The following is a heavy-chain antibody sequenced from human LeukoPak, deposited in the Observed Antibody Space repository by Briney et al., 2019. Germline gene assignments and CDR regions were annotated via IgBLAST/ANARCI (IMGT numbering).Heavy chain of an antibody. D-gene: IGHD1-7*01. Sequence: SETLSLTCTVSGGSISSGDYYWSWIRQPPGKGLEWIGYIYYSGSTYYNPSLKSRITISVDTSKNQFSLKLSSVTAADTAVCYCARVYWNYAFDIWGQGTMVTVSS. CDR1: GGSISSGDYY. CDR3: ARVYWNYAFDI. J-gene: IGHJ3*02. CDR2: IYYSGST. V-gene: IGHV4-30-4*08.